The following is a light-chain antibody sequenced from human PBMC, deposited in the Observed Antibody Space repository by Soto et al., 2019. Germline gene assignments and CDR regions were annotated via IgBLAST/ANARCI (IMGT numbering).Light chain of an antibody. V-gene: IGLV2-14*03. CDR2: DVS. CDR1: SSDVGGDNY. Sequence: QSVLTQPASVSGSAVQSITISCTGTSSDVGGDNYVSWYQQHPDKAPRLMIYDVSNRPSGVSDRFSGSKSGDTASLTLSGLQAEDEADYYCTSFTSRHTYVFGTGTKVTVL. J-gene: IGLJ1*01. CDR3: TSFTSRHTYV.